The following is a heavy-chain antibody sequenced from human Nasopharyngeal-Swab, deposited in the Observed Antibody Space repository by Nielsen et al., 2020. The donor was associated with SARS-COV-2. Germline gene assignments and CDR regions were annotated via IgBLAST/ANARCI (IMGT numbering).Heavy chain of an antibody. D-gene: IGHD3-10*01. CDR1: GYTLTELS. V-gene: IGHV1-3*04. CDR2: VNTGNGNT. Sequence: ASVKVSCKVSGYTLTELSMHWVRQAPGKGLEWMGWVNTGNGNTRYSQRFQGRVTITRDTSASTAYMELGSLRSEDTAVYYCARDLGTMVRGVISWFDPWGQGTLVTVSS. CDR3: ARDLGTMVRGVISWFDP. J-gene: IGHJ5*02.